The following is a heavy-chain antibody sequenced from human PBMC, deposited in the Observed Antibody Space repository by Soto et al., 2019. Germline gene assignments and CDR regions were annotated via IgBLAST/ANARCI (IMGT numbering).Heavy chain of an antibody. Sequence: VHLVQSGAEVRKPGASVKVSCKASGYTFTSYAMHWVRQAPGQRLEWMGWINAGNGNTKYSQKFQGRVTITRDTSASTAYMELSSLRSEDTAVYYCARGLNGYLHYFDYWGQGTLVTVSS. V-gene: IGHV1-3*01. J-gene: IGHJ4*02. CDR1: GYTFTSYA. CDR3: ARGLNGYLHYFDY. CDR2: INAGNGNT. D-gene: IGHD5-18*01.